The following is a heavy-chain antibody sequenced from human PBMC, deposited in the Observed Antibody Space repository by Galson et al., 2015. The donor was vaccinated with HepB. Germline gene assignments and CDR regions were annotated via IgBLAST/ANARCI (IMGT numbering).Heavy chain of an antibody. CDR3: TTGPEKSWSGDFDY. CDR1: GFTFTDAW. V-gene: IGHV3-15*01. D-gene: IGHD3-3*01. CDR2: FRSNADGGTT. J-gene: IGHJ4*02. Sequence: SLRLSCAASGFTFTDAWMSWVRQAPGKGLEWVGRFRSNADGGTTDYAAPVKGRFTISRDASKSMVYLQMNSLKIEDTAVYYCTTGPEKSWSGDFDYWGQGTLVTVSS.